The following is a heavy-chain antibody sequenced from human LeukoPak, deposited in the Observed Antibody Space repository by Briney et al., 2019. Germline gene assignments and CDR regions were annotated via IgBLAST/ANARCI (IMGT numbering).Heavy chain of an antibody. CDR2: ISWNSGSI. V-gene: IGHV3-9*01. Sequence: GGSLRLSCAASGFTFDDYAMHWVRQAPGKGLEWVSGISWNSGSIGYADSVKGRFTISRDNAKNSLYLQMNSLRAEDTALYYCAKDSSRGYYDILTGYFDYWGQGTLVTVSS. CDR3: AKDSSRGYYDILTGYFDY. D-gene: IGHD3-9*01. J-gene: IGHJ4*02. CDR1: GFTFDDYA.